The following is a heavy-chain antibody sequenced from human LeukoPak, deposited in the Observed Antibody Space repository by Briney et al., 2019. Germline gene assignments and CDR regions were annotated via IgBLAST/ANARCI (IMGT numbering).Heavy chain of an antibody. D-gene: IGHD3-16*01. J-gene: IGHJ4*02. CDR2: ISGHNGNT. CDR1: GYSFTSYL. Sequence: ASVKVSCKAYGYSFTSYLISWVRQVPGQGLEWMGWISGHNGNTDYPQYFKDGVTLTTDTSSSTAYMELRSLRSDDTAVYFCARMWGEFQLVCDLWGERTLVTVSP. CDR3: ARMWGEFQLVCDL. V-gene: IGHV1-18*01.